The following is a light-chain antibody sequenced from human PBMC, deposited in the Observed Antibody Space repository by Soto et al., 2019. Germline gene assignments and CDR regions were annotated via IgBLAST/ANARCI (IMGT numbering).Light chain of an antibody. V-gene: IGKV3-20*01. CDR2: GAS. Sequence: EIVLTQSPGTLSLSPGERATLSCRASQSVSSSYLAWYQQKPGQAPRLLIYGASSRATGIPDRFSGSGSGTDFTRTISRLEPEDSAVYYCQQYCRSPATFGQGTKVELQ. CDR3: QQYCRSPAT. CDR1: QSVSSSY. J-gene: IGKJ1*01.